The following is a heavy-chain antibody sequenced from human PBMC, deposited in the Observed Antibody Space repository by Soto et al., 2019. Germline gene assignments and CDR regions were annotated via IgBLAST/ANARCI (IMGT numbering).Heavy chain of an antibody. Sequence: ASVKVSCKASGYTFTSYDINWVRQATGQGLEWMGWMNPKSGNTGYAQKFQGRVTMTRNTSISTAYMELSSLRSEDTAVYYCARGLGYCSSTSCPQEHYYYGMDVWGQGTTVTVS. J-gene: IGHJ6*02. V-gene: IGHV1-8*01. CDR3: ARGLGYCSSTSCPQEHYYYGMDV. CDR2: MNPKSGNT. D-gene: IGHD2-2*01. CDR1: GYTFTSYD.